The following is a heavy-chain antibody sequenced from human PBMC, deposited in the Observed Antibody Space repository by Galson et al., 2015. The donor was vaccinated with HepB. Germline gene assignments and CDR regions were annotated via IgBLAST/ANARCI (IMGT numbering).Heavy chain of an antibody. CDR1: GDSVSNNRAA. J-gene: IGHJ4*02. D-gene: IGHD7-27*01. V-gene: IGHV6-1*01. CDR2: TYYRSKWFY. Sequence: CAISGDSVSNNRAAWNWIRQSPSRGLEWLGRTYYRSKWFYGYAVSVKSRITINPDTSKNQFSLHLNSVTPEDTAVYYCARSAGDLDYWGQGTLVTVSS. CDR3: ARSAGDLDY.